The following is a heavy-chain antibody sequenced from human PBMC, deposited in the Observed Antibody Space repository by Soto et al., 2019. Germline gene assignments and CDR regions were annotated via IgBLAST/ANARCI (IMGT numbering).Heavy chain of an antibody. Sequence: QVQLVQSGAEVKKPGSSVKVSCKASGGTFSSYAISWVRQAPGQGLEWMGGIIPIFGTANYAQKFQGRVTITADESTSTAYMELSSLRSEDTAVYYCARGHNWNYVLPISYYYYGMDVWGQGTTVTVSS. CDR1: GGTFSSYA. J-gene: IGHJ6*02. D-gene: IGHD1-7*01. CDR3: ARGHNWNYVLPISYYYYGMDV. V-gene: IGHV1-69*01. CDR2: IIPIFGTA.